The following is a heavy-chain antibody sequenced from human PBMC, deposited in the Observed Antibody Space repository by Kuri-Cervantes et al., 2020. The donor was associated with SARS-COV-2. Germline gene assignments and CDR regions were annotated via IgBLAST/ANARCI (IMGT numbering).Heavy chain of an antibody. J-gene: IGHJ6*02. V-gene: IGHV4-59*12. CDR2: IYYSGST. CDR3: ARGRLTYGSGSYYQHYYYGMDV. Sequence: SETLSLTCTVSGGSISSYYWSWIRQPPGKGLEWIGDIYYSGSTNYNPSLKSRVTISVDTSKNQFSLKLSSVTAADTAVYYCARGRLTYGSGSYYQHYYYGMDVWGQGTTVTVSS. CDR1: GGSISSYY. D-gene: IGHD3-10*01.